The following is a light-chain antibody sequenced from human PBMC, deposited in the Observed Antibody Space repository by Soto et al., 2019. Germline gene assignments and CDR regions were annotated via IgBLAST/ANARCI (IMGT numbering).Light chain of an antibody. CDR1: QSVSSN. Sequence: EIVMTQSPATLSVSPGERATLSCRASQSVSSNLAWYQQKPGQAPRLLIYGASTRATGIPARFSGSGSGTEFSLTISGVQAEDVAFYYCQQFYAVPRTFGPGTKVNIK. CDR2: GAS. V-gene: IGKV3-15*01. J-gene: IGKJ3*01. CDR3: QQFYAVPRT.